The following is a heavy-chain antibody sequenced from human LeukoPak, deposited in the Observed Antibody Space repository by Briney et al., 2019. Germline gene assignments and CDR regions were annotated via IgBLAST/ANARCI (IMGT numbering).Heavy chain of an antibody. CDR2: VSAYDGNT. D-gene: IGHD3-10*01. J-gene: IGHJ4*02. CDR3: VRDSEYYGSGVDY. V-gene: IGHV1-18*01. CDR1: GYTFTSYG. Sequence: GASVKVSCKASGYTFTSYGFSWVRQAPGQGPEWMGWVSAYDGNTNSAQKFQGRVTMTTDTSTSTAYMELRSLRPDDTGVYYCVRDSEYYGSGVDYWGQGTLVTVSS.